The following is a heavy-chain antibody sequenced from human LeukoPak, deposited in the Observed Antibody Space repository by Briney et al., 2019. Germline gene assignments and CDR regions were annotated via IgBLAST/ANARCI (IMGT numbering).Heavy chain of an antibody. CDR1: GFTFSDYD. D-gene: IGHD3-22*01. J-gene: IGHJ4*02. CDR3: ARGVDYYENSGTIDY. V-gene: IGHV3-33*01. CDR2: IWYDGSDK. Sequence: GGSLRLSCTASGFTFSDYDMHWVRQPPGKGLEWVTFIWYDGSDKNYEDSVKGRFTISRDNSKNTLYLQMNSLRAEDTAVYYCARGVDYYENSGTIDYWGQGTVVTVSS.